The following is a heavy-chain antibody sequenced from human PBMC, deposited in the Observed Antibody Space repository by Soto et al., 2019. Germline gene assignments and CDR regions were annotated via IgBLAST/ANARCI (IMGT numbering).Heavy chain of an antibody. V-gene: IGHV3-23*01. Sequence: GGSLRLSCAASGFTFSSYAMSWVRQAPGKGLEWVSAISGSGGSTYYADSVTGRFTISRDNSTNTLYLQMNSLRAEDTAVYYCAKDTPMTPVTPRVYFDYWGQGTLVTVSS. CDR3: AKDTPMTPVTPRVYFDY. J-gene: IGHJ4*02. CDR2: ISGSGGST. D-gene: IGHD4-17*01. CDR1: GFTFSSYA.